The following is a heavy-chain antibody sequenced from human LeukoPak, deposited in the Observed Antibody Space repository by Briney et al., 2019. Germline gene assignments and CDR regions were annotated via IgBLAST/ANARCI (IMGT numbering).Heavy chain of an antibody. V-gene: IGHV3-30*18. Sequence: GRSLRLSCAASGFTFSTYGMHWVRQTPGKGLEWVALISYDGSNNYYADSVKGRFTISRDNSKNTLYLQMNSLRPEDTAVYYCAKELKPMIVVADLFDYWGQGTLVTVSS. D-gene: IGHD3-22*01. CDR1: GFTFSTYG. J-gene: IGHJ4*02. CDR2: ISYDGSNN. CDR3: AKELKPMIVVADLFDY.